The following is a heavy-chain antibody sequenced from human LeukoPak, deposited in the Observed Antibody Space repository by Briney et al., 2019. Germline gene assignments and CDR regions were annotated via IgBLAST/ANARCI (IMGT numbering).Heavy chain of an antibody. D-gene: IGHD2-15*01. J-gene: IGHJ4*02. V-gene: IGHV1-46*01. Sequence: ASVKVSCNASGYTFTSYYMHWVRQAPGQGLEWMGIINPSGGSTSYAQKFQGRVTMTRDTSTSTVYMELSSLRSEDTAVYYCARAYGARGGAYYFDYWGQGTLVTVSS. CDR3: ARAYGARGGAYYFDY. CDR2: INPSGGST. CDR1: GYTFTSYY.